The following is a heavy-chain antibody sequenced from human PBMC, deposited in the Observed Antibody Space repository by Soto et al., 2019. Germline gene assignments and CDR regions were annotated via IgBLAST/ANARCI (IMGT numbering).Heavy chain of an antibody. Sequence: PVESLKISSEGSGHSFTTFWMGHWIVWVRQMPVKDLRWVGTICPGDSDTRYRPSFQGHVTISADKSTSTDYLQWSSLKASDTAMYYCVRAPTRQLSHPAHFDFWGQGTQVTFCS. CDR1: GHSFTTFWMGHW. D-gene: IGHD2-15*01. CDR3: VRAPTRQLSHPAHFDF. CDR2: ICPGDSDT. V-gene: IGHV5-51*01. J-gene: IGHJ4*02.